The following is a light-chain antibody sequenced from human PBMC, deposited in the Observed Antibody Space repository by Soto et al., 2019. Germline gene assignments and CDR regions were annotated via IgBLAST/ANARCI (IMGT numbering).Light chain of an antibody. CDR2: DVS. V-gene: IGLV2-11*01. CDR1: SSDVGGYNY. J-gene: IGLJ1*01. Sequence: QSVLTQPRSVSGSPGQSVTISCTGTSSDVGGYNYVSWYQQHPGKAPKLMIYDVSKRPSGVPHRFSGSKSGNTASLTISGLQAEDEADYYCCSYAGSYTLYVFGTGTKLTVL. CDR3: CSYAGSYTLYV.